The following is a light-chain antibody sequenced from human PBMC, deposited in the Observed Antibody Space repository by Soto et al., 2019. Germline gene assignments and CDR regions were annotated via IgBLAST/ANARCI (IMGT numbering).Light chain of an antibody. V-gene: IGKV3-20*01. Sequence: IVLTQSPGTLALSPGERAALSCRASQSVSRTDLAWYQQKPVQAPRLLIYATSSRATGIPPTFSGSGSGTDVTLTISSMEPEDFVVYYCQQYGSSGTFGQGTRWIS. CDR1: QSVSRTD. CDR2: ATS. J-gene: IGKJ1*01. CDR3: QQYGSSGT.